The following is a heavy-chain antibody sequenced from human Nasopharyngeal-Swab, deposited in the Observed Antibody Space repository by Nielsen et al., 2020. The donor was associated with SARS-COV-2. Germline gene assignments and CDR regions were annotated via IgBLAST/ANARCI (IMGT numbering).Heavy chain of an antibody. CDR3: ARDWQWMVYDY. V-gene: IGHV3-23*01. CDR1: GFTFSSFV. CDR2: VSGSGGGT. J-gene: IGHJ4*02. Sequence: GESLKISCAASGFTFSSFVMSWVRQAPGKGLEWVSSVSGSGGGTYYGDPVKGRLTLSRDNSKNTVYLQMNSLRAEDTAIYYCARDWQWMVYDYWGQGTLVTVSS. D-gene: IGHD6-19*01.